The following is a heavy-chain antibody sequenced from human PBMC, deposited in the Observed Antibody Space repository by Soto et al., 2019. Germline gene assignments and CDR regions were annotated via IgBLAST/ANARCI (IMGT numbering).Heavy chain of an antibody. CDR3: ARGGMVRGVIIKRSGMDG. CDR1: GGSFSGYY. CDR2: INHSGST. D-gene: IGHD3-10*01. V-gene: IGHV4-34*01. J-gene: IGHJ6*02. Sequence: SETLSLTCAVYGGSFSGYYWSWIRQPPGQGLEWIGEINHSGSTNYNPSLKSRVTISVDTSKNQFSLKLSSVTAADTAVYYCARGGMVRGVIIKRSGMDGWGQGTTVTVS.